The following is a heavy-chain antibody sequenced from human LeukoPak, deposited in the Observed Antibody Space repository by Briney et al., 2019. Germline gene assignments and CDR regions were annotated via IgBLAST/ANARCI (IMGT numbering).Heavy chain of an antibody. V-gene: IGHV2-5*08. CDR1: TGAMSRGGYY. J-gene: IGHJ4*02. D-gene: IGHD6-19*01. CDR2: IYWDDDK. CDR3: AYRRSSGLFDY. Sequence: TLSLTCTVSTGAMSRGGYYWSWIRQPPGKALEWLALIYWDDDKRYSPALKSRLTITKDTSKNQVVLTMTNMDPVDTGTYYCAYRRSSGLFDYWGQGTLVTVSS.